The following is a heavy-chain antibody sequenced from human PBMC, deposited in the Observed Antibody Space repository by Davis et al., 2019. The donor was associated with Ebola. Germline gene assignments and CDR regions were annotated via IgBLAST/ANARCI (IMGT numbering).Heavy chain of an antibody. CDR1: GFSLSTSGVG. CDR2: IYWDDDK. D-gene: IGHD3-3*01. CDR3: AHSVEGYDFWSGYYTNHDAFDI. Sequence: SGPTLVKPTQTLTLTCTSSGFSLSTSGVGVGWIRQPPGKALEWLALIYWDDDKRYSPSLKSRLTITKDTSKNQVVLTMTNMDPVDTATYYCAHSVEGYDFWSGYYTNHDAFDIWGQGTMVTVSS. V-gene: IGHV2-5*02. J-gene: IGHJ3*02.